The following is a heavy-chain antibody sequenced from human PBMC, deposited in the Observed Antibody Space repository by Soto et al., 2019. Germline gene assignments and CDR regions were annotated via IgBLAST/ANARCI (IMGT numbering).Heavy chain of an antibody. J-gene: IGHJ4*02. D-gene: IGHD4-17*01. Sequence: PGGSLRLSCEGSGFTFSRYWMSWVRQAPGKGLEWVASIKQDGSERYYVDSVKGRFTVSRDNAKNSLSLQMDSLTAEDTAVYYCARLRGDYTAYDFGGQGTLVTVSS. V-gene: IGHV3-7*03. CDR2: IKQDGSER. CDR3: ARLRGDYTAYDF. CDR1: GFTFSRYW.